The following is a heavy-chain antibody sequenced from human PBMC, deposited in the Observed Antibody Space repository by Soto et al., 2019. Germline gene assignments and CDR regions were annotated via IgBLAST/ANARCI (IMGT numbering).Heavy chain of an antibody. Sequence: SETLSLTCAVYGGSFSGYYWSWIRQPPGKGLEWIGEINHSGSTNYNPSLKSRVTISVDTSKNQFSLKLSSVTAADTAVYYCARVMRGRVAVAVSFDYWGQGTLVTVSS. CDR1: GGSFSGYY. J-gene: IGHJ4*02. CDR2: INHSGST. CDR3: ARVMRGRVAVAVSFDY. D-gene: IGHD6-19*01. V-gene: IGHV4-34*01.